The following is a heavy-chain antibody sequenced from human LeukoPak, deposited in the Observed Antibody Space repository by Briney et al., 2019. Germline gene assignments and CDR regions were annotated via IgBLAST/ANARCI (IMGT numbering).Heavy chain of an antibody. CDR1: GFAFSSYG. CDR2: ISYDGSNK. Sequence: PGGSLRLSCAASGFAFSSYGMHWVRQAPGKGLEWVAVISYDGSNKYYADSVKGRFTISRDNSKNTLYLQMNSLRAEDTAVYYCAKDLPRHIVVVTATPGDYWGQGTLVTVSS. V-gene: IGHV3-30*18. D-gene: IGHD2-21*02. CDR3: AKDLPRHIVVVTATPGDY. J-gene: IGHJ4*02.